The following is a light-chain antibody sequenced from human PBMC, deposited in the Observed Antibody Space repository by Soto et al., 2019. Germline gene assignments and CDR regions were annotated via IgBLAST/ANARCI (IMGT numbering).Light chain of an antibody. CDR1: QTISSW. V-gene: IGKV1-5*03. J-gene: IGKJ1*01. CDR3: QQYHNYPLT. CDR2: KAS. Sequence: DIQMTQSPSTLSGSVGDRVTITCRASQTISSWLAWYQQTPGKAPKLLIFKASTLQSGVPSSFSGSGSGTEFTLTISSLQPGDFATYYCQQYHNYPLTFGQGTKVDIK.